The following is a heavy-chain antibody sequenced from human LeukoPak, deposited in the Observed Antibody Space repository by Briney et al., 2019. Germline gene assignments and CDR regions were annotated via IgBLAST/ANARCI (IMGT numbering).Heavy chain of an antibody. Sequence: PGRSLRLSCAASGFTFSNYGMHWVRRAPGKGLEWVAVISYDGSSKYYADSVKGRFTISRDNSKNTLSLQMNSLRAEDTAVYYCATESSSWRFDYWGQGTLVTVSS. V-gene: IGHV3-30*03. J-gene: IGHJ4*02. CDR3: ATESSSWRFDY. CDR1: GFTFSNYG. CDR2: ISYDGSSK. D-gene: IGHD6-13*01.